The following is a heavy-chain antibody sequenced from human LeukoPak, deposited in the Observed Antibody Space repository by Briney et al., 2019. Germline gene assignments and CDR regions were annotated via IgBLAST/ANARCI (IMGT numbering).Heavy chain of an antibody. CDR3: ADEVIVVVPAAMPVAFDI. J-gene: IGHJ3*02. CDR2: IRYDGSNK. V-gene: IGHV3-30*02. Sequence: QPGGSLRLSCAASGFTFSSYGMHWVRQAPGKGLEWVAFIRYDGSNKYYADSVKGRFTISRDNSKNTLYLQMNSLRAEDTAVYYCADEVIVVVPAAMPVAFDIWGQGTMVTVS. D-gene: IGHD2-2*01. CDR1: GFTFSSYG.